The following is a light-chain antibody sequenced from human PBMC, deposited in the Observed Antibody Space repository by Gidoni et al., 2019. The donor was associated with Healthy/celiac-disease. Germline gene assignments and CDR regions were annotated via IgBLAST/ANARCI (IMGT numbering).Light chain of an antibody. CDR1: GSNIGAGYD. CDR2: GNS. CDR3: QSSDSSLSGVV. V-gene: IGLV1-40*01. Sequence: QSVLTQPPSVSGAPGQRVTISCTGSGSNIGAGYDVHWYQQLPGTAPKLLIYGNSKRPSGVPDRFSGSKSGTSASLAITGLQAEDEADYYCQSSDSSLSGVVFGGGTKLTVL. J-gene: IGLJ2*01.